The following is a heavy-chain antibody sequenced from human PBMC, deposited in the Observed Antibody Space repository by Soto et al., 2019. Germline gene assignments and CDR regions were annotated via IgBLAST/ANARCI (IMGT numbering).Heavy chain of an antibody. D-gene: IGHD3-10*01. CDR3: ARNADSMVRGFNNWFDP. Sequence: QVQLVQSGAEVKKPGASVKVSCKASGYTFTSYAMHWVRQAPGQRLEWMGWINAGNGNTKYSQKFQGRVTITRDTAASTAYMEVSSLRSEDTAVYYCARNADSMVRGFNNWFDPWGEGTLVTVSS. CDR1: GYTFTSYA. V-gene: IGHV1-3*01. J-gene: IGHJ5*02. CDR2: INAGNGNT.